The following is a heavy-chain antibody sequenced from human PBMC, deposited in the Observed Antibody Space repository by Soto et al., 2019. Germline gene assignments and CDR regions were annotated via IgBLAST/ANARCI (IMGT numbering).Heavy chain of an antibody. CDR1: GDSIRSYY. V-gene: IGHV4-59*01. Sequence: PSETLSLTCTVSGDSIRSYYWTWIRQPPGRGLEWIGHVYYGGSTNYNPSLQSRVTISLDTSKTQFSLNLRSVTAADTAVYYCARDLAAVPRAFDYWGRGTLVTVSS. D-gene: IGHD6-13*01. J-gene: IGHJ4*02. CDR2: VYYGGST. CDR3: ARDLAAVPRAFDY.